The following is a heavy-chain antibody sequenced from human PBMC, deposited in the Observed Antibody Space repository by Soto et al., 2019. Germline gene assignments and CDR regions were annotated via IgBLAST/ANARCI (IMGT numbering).Heavy chain of an antibody. CDR3: ARDRRSSSWHSHVPDGMDV. CDR2: ISSSSSYI. D-gene: IGHD6-13*01. Sequence: GGSLRLSXAASGFTFSSYSMNWVRQAPGKGLEWVSSISSSSSYIYYADSVKGRFTISRDNAKNSLYLQMNSLRAEDTAVYYCARDRRSSSWHSHVPDGMDVWGQGTTVTVSS. CDR1: GFTFSSYS. V-gene: IGHV3-21*01. J-gene: IGHJ6*02.